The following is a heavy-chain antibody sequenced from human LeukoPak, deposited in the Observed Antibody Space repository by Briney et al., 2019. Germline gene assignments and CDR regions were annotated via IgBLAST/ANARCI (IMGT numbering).Heavy chain of an antibody. J-gene: IGHJ4*02. CDR3: ARRTLLYSSSWYYFDY. CDR1: GGSISSSSYY. D-gene: IGHD6-13*01. CDR2: IYYSGST. Sequence: SETLSLTCTVSGGSISSSSYYWGWIRQPPGKGLEWIGSIYYSGSTYYNPSLKSRVTISVDTSKNQLSLKLSSVTAADTAVYYCARRTLLYSSSWYYFDYWGQGTLVTVSS. V-gene: IGHV4-39*01.